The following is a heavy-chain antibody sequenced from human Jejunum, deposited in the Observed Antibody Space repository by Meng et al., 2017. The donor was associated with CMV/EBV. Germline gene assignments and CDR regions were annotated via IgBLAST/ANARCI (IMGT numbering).Heavy chain of an antibody. V-gene: IGHV4-39*07. J-gene: IGHJ5*02. D-gene: IGHD3-10*01. CDR2: IYYSGTT. CDR3: AREQTNFYGLGWYNYFDP. CDR1: ISSSNYY. Sequence: ISSSNYYWGWIRQHPGKGLEWIGSIYYSGTTDYNPSLKSRVTISVDTSKNQFSLKLSSVTAADTAVYYCAREQTNFYGLGWYNYFDPWGQGTLVTVSS.